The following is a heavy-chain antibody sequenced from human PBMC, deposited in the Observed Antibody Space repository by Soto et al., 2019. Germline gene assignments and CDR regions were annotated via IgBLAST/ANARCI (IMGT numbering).Heavy chain of an antibody. Sequence: EVQLVESGGGLVKPGGSLRLSCAASGFTFSSYSMNWVRQAPGKGLEWVSSISSSSSYIYYADSVKGRFTISRDNAKNSLYLQMNSLRAEDTAVYYCARDRMTSNWFDPWDQGTLVTVSS. CDR1: GFTFSSYS. V-gene: IGHV3-21*01. CDR2: ISSSSSYI. J-gene: IGHJ5*02. CDR3: ARDRMTSNWFDP. D-gene: IGHD2-8*01.